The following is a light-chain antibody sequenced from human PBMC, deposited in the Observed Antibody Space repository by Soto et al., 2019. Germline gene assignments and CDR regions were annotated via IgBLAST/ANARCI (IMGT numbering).Light chain of an antibody. J-gene: IGLJ2*01. CDR3: AAWDDSLV. V-gene: IGLV1-36*01. CDR1: SSNIGNNA. Sequence: QSVLTQPPSVSEAPRQRVTISCSGSSSNIGNNAVNWYQQLPGKAPKLLIYYDDLLPSGVSDRFSGSKSGTSASLAISGLQSEDEADYYCAAWDDSLVFGGGTKVTVL. CDR2: YDD.